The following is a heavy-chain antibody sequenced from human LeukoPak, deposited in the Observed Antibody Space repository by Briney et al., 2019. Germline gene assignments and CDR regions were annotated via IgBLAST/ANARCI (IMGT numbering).Heavy chain of an antibody. CDR2: INHSGST. CDR1: GGSFSGYY. V-gene: IGHV4-34*01. Sequence: WETLSLTCAVYGGSFSGYYWSWIRQPPGKGLEWIGEINHSGSTNYNPSHKSRVTISVDTSKNQFSLKLSSVTAADTAVYYCARASDYDSSGYYYRLRFYYYMDVWGKGTTVTVSS. J-gene: IGHJ6*03. D-gene: IGHD3-22*01. CDR3: ARASDYDSSGYYYRLRFYYYMDV.